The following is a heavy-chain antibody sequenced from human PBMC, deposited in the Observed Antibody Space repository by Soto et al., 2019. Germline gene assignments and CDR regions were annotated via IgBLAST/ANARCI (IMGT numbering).Heavy chain of an antibody. CDR3: ARGGTTGGLDL. CDR1: GFRFKRFV. J-gene: IGHJ5*02. D-gene: IGHD3-16*01. CDR2: TSYDGNTK. V-gene: IGHV3-30*19. Sequence: QLVESGGGVVQPGTSLSLSCAASGFRFKRFVMHWVRQVPGKGLQWVALTSYDGNTKYYGDSVQGRFIVSRDNSKNTLDLQMDSLRLEDTVLYYCARGGTTGGLDLWGEGTLVYVSS.